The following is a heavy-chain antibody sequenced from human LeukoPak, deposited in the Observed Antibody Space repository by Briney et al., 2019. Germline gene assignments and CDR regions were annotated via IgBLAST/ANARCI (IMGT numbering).Heavy chain of an antibody. CDR3: AKAQIGSGWRRFDY. J-gene: IGHJ4*02. D-gene: IGHD6-19*01. Sequence: GGSLRLSCAASGFTFDDYAMHWVRQAPGKGLEWVSGISWNSGSIGYADSVKGRFTISRDNAKNSLYLQMNSLRAEDTALYYCAKAQIGSGWRRFDYWGQGTLVTVSS. CDR2: ISWNSGSI. CDR1: GFTFDDYA. V-gene: IGHV3-9*01.